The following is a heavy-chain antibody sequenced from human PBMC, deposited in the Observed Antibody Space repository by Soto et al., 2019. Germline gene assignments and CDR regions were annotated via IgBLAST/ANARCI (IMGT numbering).Heavy chain of an antibody. D-gene: IGHD3-16*01. CDR3: VRIRYQLPSSVLWLDP. CDR2: INHVGGT. CDR1: GGFLSESY. J-gene: IGHJ5*02. Sequence: SETLSLTCAVYGGFLSESYWTWIRQPPGKGLEWIGEINHVGGTNYNPSLKSRVTMSVDTSQNQFSLRLISVTAADTATYFCVRIRYQLPSSVLWLDPWGQGTPVTVSS. V-gene: IGHV4-34*01.